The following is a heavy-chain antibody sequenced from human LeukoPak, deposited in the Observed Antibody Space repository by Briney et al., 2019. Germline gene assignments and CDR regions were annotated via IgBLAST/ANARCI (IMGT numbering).Heavy chain of an antibody. V-gene: IGHV3-66*01. D-gene: IGHD4-23*01. CDR2: IYSGGST. J-gene: IGHJ4*02. CDR3: ARGVTTVVTPVFDY. Sequence: PGGSLRLSCAASGFTVSSNYMSWVRQAPGKGLEWVSVIYSGGSTYYADSVKGRFTISRDNSKNTLYLQMNSLRAEDTAVYYCARGVTTVVTPVFDYWGQGTLVTVSS. CDR1: GFTVSSNY.